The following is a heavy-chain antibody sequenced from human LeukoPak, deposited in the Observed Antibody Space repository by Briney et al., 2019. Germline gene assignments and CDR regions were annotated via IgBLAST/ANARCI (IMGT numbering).Heavy chain of an antibody. V-gene: IGHV1-24*01. D-gene: IGHD2-8*01. CDR1: GYTLTELS. Sequence: GASVKVSCKVSGYTLTELSMHWVRQAPGKGLEWVGRFDPEDGETIYAQKFQGRVTMTEDTSTDTAYMDLSSLRSEDTAVYYCATDRPNCTNGVCYPGPFDYWGQGTLVTVSS. CDR2: FDPEDGET. CDR3: ATDRPNCTNGVCYPGPFDY. J-gene: IGHJ4*02.